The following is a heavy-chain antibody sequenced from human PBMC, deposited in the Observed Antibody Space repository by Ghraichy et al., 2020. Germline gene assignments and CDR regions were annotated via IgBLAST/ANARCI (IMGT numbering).Heavy chain of an antibody. J-gene: IGHJ4*02. CDR3: AKGSRPSRPYYFDY. CDR2: ITDSGGST. CDR1: GFTFGSSA. Sequence: LSLTCAASGFTFGSSAMSWVRQTPGKGLEWVSAITDSGGSTWYADSVKGRFTISRDNSKNTLYLQMNGLRAEDTALYYCAKGSRPSRPYYFDYWGQGTLVTVSS. V-gene: IGHV3-23*01. D-gene: IGHD2-15*01.